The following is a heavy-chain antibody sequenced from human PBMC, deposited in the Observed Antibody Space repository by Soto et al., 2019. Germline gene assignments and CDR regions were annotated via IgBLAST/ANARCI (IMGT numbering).Heavy chain of an antibody. J-gene: IGHJ4*03. CDR3: AKAGDDFDF. V-gene: IGHV3-30*18. CDR1: GFTFSDFA. Sequence: QVQLVESGGGVVQPGRSLTLSCAASGFTFSDFAMHWVRQAPGRGLEWVSFISYGGSDKFYVDSVKGRFTISRENSMKILYLQMNGPASDDRAVDYGAKAGDDFDFWGHGTLVTVSS. D-gene: IGHD2-21*01. CDR2: ISYGGSDK.